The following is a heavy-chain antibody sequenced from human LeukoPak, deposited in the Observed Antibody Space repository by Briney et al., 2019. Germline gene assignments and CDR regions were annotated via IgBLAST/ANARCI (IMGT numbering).Heavy chain of an antibody. V-gene: IGHV4-39*07. CDR1: GGFISRNSFY. D-gene: IGHD3-22*01. CDR2: IYHSGST. J-gene: IGHJ4*02. Sequence: SETLSLTCTVSGGFISRNSFYWGWIRQPPGKGLEWIGEIYHSGSTNYNPSLKSRVTISVDKSKNQFSLKLSSVTAADTAVYYCARGRPLVVPLDYWGQGTLVTVSS. CDR3: ARGRPLVVPLDY.